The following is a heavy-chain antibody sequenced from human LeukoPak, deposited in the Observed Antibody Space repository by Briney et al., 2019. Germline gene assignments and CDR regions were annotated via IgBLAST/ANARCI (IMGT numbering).Heavy chain of an antibody. CDR1: GFTFSSYG. CDR3: AREKFDS. Sequence: GGSLRLSCAASGFTFSSYGMHWVRQAPGKGLEWVAVIWYGGSNKYYADSVKGRFTISRDNSNSLISLQMNNLTTEDTAAYYCAREKFDSWGQGTLVTVSP. J-gene: IGHJ5*01. V-gene: IGHV3-33*08. CDR2: IWYGGSNK.